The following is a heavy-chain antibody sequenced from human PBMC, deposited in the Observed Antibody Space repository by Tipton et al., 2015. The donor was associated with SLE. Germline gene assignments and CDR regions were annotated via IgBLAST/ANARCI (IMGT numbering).Heavy chain of an antibody. J-gene: IGHJ4*02. Sequence: SLRLSCAASGFTFRSYSMNWVRQAPGKGLEWVSYISSSSSTIYYADSVKGRFTISRDNAKNSLYLQMNSLRAEDTAVYYCAAGYSSGWYVGVSFDYWGQGTLVTVSS. CDR1: GFTFRSYS. CDR3: AAGYSSGWYVGVSFDY. D-gene: IGHD6-19*01. V-gene: IGHV3-48*01. CDR2: ISSSSSTI.